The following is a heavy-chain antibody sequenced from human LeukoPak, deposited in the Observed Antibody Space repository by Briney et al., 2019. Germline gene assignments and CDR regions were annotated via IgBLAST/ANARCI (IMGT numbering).Heavy chain of an antibody. Sequence: GGSLRLSCAASGFTFSSYGMHWVRQAPGKGLEWVAVIWYGGSNKYYADSVKGRFTISRDNAENSLYLQMNSLRAEDTAVYYCASTYRRDAFDIWGQGTMVTVSS. J-gene: IGHJ3*02. CDR1: GFTFSSYG. V-gene: IGHV3-33*08. CDR2: IWYGGSNK. CDR3: ASTYRRDAFDI. D-gene: IGHD3-16*02.